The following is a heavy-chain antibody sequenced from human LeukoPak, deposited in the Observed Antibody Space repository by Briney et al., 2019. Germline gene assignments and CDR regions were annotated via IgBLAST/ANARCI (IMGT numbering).Heavy chain of an antibody. Sequence: GASVKVSCRASGYPFSNYDINWVRQATGQGLEWMGWMNPNSGNTDYAQKLQGRVTITRNTSISTAYMELSSLRSEDTAVYYCARGRATVTTHWVDPWGQGTLVTVSS. CDR2: MNPNSGNT. CDR1: GYPFSNYD. CDR3: ARGRATVTTHWVDP. J-gene: IGHJ5*02. D-gene: IGHD4-11*01. V-gene: IGHV1-8*03.